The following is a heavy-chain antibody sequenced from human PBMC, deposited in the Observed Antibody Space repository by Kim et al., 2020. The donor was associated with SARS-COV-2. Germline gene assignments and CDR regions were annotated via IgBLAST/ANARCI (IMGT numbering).Heavy chain of an antibody. CDR3: AIVWFE. Sequence: SETLSLTCTVSGASISSGGYYWSWIRQHPGKGLEWIGYIYYSASTYYNPSLKRRVTISIDTSKNQFSLKLSSVTAADTAVYFCAIVWFEWSQGTLVTVSS. CDR2: IYYSAST. J-gene: IGHJ4*02. V-gene: IGHV4-31*03. D-gene: IGHD3-10*01. CDR1: GASISSGGYY.